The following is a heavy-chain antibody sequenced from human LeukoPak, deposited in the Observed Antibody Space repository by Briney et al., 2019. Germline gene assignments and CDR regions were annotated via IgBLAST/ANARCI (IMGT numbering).Heavy chain of an antibody. V-gene: IGHV4-39*01. CDR3: ARHEGGYSYGPFDY. D-gene: IGHD5-18*01. CDR1: GGSINSGDYY. J-gene: IGHJ4*02. Sequence: SETLSLTCTVSGGSINSGDYYWGWIRQPPGKGLEWIGSIYYSGNTYYNPSLKSRVTISVDTSKNQFSLKLSSVTAADTAVYYCARHEGGYSYGPFDYWGQGTLVTVSS. CDR2: IYYSGNT.